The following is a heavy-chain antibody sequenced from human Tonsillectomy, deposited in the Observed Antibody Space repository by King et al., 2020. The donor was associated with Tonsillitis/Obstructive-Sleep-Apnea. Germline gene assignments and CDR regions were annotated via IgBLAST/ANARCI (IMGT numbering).Heavy chain of an antibody. CDR3: ARDTVFYSNPDYYYYYMDV. V-gene: IGHV3-48*02. CDR2: ISRSSCTK. CDR1: GFTFSSYS. D-gene: IGHD4-11*01. J-gene: IGHJ6*03. Sequence: VQLVESGGGLVQPGGSLRLSCAASGFTFSSYSMNWVRQAPGKGLEGVSYISRSSCTKYYAYSVKGRFTISRDNSNNSLYLQMNSLRDEDTAVYYCARDTVFYSNPDYYYYYMDVWGKGTTVTVSS.